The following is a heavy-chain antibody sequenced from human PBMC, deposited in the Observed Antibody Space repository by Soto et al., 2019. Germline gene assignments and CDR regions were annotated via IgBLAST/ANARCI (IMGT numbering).Heavy chain of an antibody. D-gene: IGHD3-3*01. CDR3: ARATIFGVANDWFDP. CDR1: GGSISSYY. CDR2: IYYSGST. Sequence: TLSLTCAVSGGSISSYYGSWIRQPPGRGLEWIGYIYYSGSTNYNPSLKSRVTISVDTSKNQFSLKLSSVTAADTAVYYCARATIFGVANDWFDPWGQGTLVTVSS. J-gene: IGHJ5*02. V-gene: IGHV4-59*01.